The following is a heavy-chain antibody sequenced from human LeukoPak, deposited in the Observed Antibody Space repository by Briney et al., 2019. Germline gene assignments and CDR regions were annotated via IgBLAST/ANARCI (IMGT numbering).Heavy chain of an antibody. D-gene: IGHD3-22*01. J-gene: IGHJ4*02. CDR2: IYHSGST. CDR3: ARRPYYYDSSGLRRAFDY. Sequence: SETLSLTCGVSGGSISGTNWWSWVRQPPGKGLEWIGEIYHSGSTNYNPSLKSRVTISVDKSKNQFSLKLSSVTAADTAVYYCARRPYYYDSSGLRRAFDYWGQGTLVTVSS. V-gene: IGHV4-4*02. CDR1: GGSISGTNW.